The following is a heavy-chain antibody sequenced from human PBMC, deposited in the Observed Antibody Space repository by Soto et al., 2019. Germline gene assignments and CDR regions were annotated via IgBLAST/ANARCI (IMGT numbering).Heavy chain of an antibody. D-gene: IGHD2-8*01. CDR1: GTSIGHYY. J-gene: IGHJ6*02. Sequence: XEALVPSYTVCGTSIGHYYRRGIQAPAGRGMEWIGYVYHAETTTYSPSLKSRVTISMDTSKNHVSLRLNSVTAAYTAVYYSARDGCPDKLLSYGMDVWGQGTAVTVSS. V-gene: IGHV4-59*01. CDR3: ARDGCPDKLLSYGMDV. CDR2: VYHAETT.